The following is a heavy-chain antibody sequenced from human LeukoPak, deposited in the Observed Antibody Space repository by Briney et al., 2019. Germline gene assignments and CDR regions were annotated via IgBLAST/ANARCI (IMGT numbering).Heavy chain of an antibody. CDR2: IAHDSTTI. CDR3: ARATRNGHDY. J-gene: IGHJ4*02. Sequence: GGSLRLPCAASGFTFRIYGMNWVRQAPGKGPEWVSYIAHDSTTIYYKDSVKGRFIMSRDNARTSLYLQMTSLRAEDTAMYYCARATRNGHDYWGQGTLVTVSS. V-gene: IGHV3-48*04. CDR1: GFTFRIYG. D-gene: IGHD5-24*01.